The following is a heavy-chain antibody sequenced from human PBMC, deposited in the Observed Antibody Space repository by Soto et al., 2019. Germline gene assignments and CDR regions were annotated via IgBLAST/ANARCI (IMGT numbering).Heavy chain of an antibody. D-gene: IGHD3-3*01. J-gene: IGHJ6*02. V-gene: IGHV3-33*01. CDR1: GFTFSSFG. Sequence: QVQVVESGGGVVQPGRSLRLSCAASGFTFSSFGMHWVRQAPGKGLEWVSLIWYDGSKKSYGDSVKGRFTISRDNSSNTVYLQMNSLRADDTAVYYCARDASYYSLWSGYYPSRNGMDVWGPGTTVTVSS. CDR3: ARDASYYSLWSGYYPSRNGMDV. CDR2: IWYDGSKK.